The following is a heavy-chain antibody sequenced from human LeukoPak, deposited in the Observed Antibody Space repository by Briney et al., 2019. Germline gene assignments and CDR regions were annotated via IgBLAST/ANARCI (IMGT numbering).Heavy chain of an antibody. J-gene: IGHJ4*02. D-gene: IGHD3-3*01. Sequence: PGGSLRLSCAASGFTFSSYWMSWVRQAPGKGLEWVAKIKQDGSEKYYVDSVKGRFTISRDNAKNSLYLQMNSLRAEDTAVYYCARDLRVEDICSGIYFDYWGQGTLVTVSS. CDR3: ARDLRVEDICSGIYFDY. CDR1: GFTFSSYW. CDR2: IKQDGSEK. V-gene: IGHV3-7*01.